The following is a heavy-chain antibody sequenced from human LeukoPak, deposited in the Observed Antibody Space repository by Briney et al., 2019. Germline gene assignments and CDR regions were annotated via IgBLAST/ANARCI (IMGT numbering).Heavy chain of an antibody. J-gene: IGHJ2*01. D-gene: IGHD6-13*01. CDR3: ARVYYSSSYDYWYFDL. CDR1: GGSIRTYY. V-gene: IGHV4-59*01. Sequence: TSETLSLTCTVSGGSIRTYYWSWIRQPPGKGLEWIGYIYYSGSTNYNPSLKSRVTISVDTSKNQFSLKLSSVTAADTAVYYCARVYYSSSYDYWYFDLWGRGTLDTVSS. CDR2: IYYSGST.